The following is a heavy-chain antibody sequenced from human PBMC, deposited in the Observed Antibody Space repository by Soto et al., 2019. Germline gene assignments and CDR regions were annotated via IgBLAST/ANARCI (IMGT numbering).Heavy chain of an antibody. Sequence: EVQLLESGGGLVQPGGSLRLSCAASGFTFSSYAMSWFRQAPGKGLEWVSAISGSGGSTYYADSVKGRFTISRDNSKNQLYLHINSLRAEDTAVDYCAKSDDYGDYGQFEYWGQGTLVTVSS. V-gene: IGHV3-23*01. CDR2: ISGSGGST. CDR3: AKSDDYGDYGQFEY. CDR1: GFTFSSYA. D-gene: IGHD4-17*01. J-gene: IGHJ4*02.